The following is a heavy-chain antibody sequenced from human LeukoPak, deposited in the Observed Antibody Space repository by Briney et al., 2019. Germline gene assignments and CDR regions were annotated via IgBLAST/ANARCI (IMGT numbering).Heavy chain of an antibody. CDR1: GYSFTSYW. CDR3: ARRAYASSSWEFDY. V-gene: IGHV5-51*01. Sequence: GESLKISCKGFGYSFTSYWIGWVRQMPGKGLEWMGIIYPGDSDTRYSPSFQGQVTISADKSISTAYLQWSSLKASDTAKYYCARRAYASSSWEFDYWGQGTLVTVSS. J-gene: IGHJ4*02. D-gene: IGHD6-13*01. CDR2: IYPGDSDT.